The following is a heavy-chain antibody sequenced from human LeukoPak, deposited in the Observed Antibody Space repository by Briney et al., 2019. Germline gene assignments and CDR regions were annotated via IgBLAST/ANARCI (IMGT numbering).Heavy chain of an antibody. Sequence: GGSLRLSCAASGFTFDDYAMHWVRQAPGKGLEWASGISWNSGSIGYADSVKGRFTISRDNAKNSLYLQMNSLRAEDTALYYCAKSWEYVAVASHFDYWGQGTLVTVSS. CDR3: AKSWEYVAVASHFDY. CDR1: GFTFDDYA. J-gene: IGHJ4*02. D-gene: IGHD6-19*01. CDR2: ISWNSGSI. V-gene: IGHV3-9*01.